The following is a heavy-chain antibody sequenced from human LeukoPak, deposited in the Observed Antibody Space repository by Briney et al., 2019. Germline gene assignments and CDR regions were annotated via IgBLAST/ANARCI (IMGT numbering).Heavy chain of an antibody. CDR2: VYNGDSDT. V-gene: IGHV5-51*01. D-gene: IGHD1-26*01. CDR1: GFIFANYW. Sequence: PGESLKISCKGSGFIFANYWIGWVRQMPGKGLEWMGIVYNGDSDTRYSPSFQGQVTISADKSISTAYLQWSSLKASDTAMYYCASRSGSYFSGGFDYWGQGTLVTVSS. J-gene: IGHJ4*02. CDR3: ASRSGSYFSGGFDY.